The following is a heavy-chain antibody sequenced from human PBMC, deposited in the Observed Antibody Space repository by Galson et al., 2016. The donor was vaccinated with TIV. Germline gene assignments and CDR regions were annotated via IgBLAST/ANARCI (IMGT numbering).Heavy chain of an antibody. CDR1: GYSFSTYD. D-gene: IGHD4-17*01. V-gene: IGHV1-8*01. J-gene: IGHJ4*02. CDR3: ARSGDYGDY. Sequence: SVKVSCKASGYSFSTYDINWVRQAPGQGLEWMGWMNPNSGNTGYSQKFRGRVTMTRNTSERTAYMELSNLTSEDTAVYYCARSGDYGDYWGQGTLVTVSS. CDR2: MNPNSGNT.